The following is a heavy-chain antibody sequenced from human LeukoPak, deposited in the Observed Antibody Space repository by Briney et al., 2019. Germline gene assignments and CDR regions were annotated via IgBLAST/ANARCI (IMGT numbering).Heavy chain of an antibody. D-gene: IGHD5-18*01. J-gene: IGHJ4*02. Sequence: PSETLSLTCTVSGGSISSYYWSWIRQPPGKGLEWIGDIYYSGSTSYNPSLKSRVTISVDTSKNQFSLKLSSVTAADTAVYYCARQGSYGLQLYFDYWGQGTLVTVSS. CDR2: IYYSGST. V-gene: IGHV4-59*08. CDR1: GGSISSYY. CDR3: ARQGSYGLQLYFDY.